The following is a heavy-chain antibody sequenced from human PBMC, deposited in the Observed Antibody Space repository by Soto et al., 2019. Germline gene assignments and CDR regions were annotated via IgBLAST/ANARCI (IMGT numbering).Heavy chain of an antibody. J-gene: IGHJ6*02. CDR1: GFTFSSYS. CDR3: ARDIFHYGSGSSNYYGMDV. Sequence: GGSLRLSCAASGFTFSSYSMNWVRQAPGKGLEWVSSISSSSSYIYYADSVKGRFTISRDNAKNSLYLQMNSLRAEDTAVYYCARDIFHYGSGSSNYYGMDVWGQGTTVTVSS. CDR2: ISSSSSYI. D-gene: IGHD3-10*01. V-gene: IGHV3-21*01.